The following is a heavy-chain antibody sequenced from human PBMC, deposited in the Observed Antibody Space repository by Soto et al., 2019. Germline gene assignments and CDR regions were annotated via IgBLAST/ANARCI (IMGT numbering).Heavy chain of an antibody. CDR1: GFTFSSYA. D-gene: IGHD3-22*01. J-gene: IGHJ3*01. CDR2: ISYDGSNK. V-gene: IGHV3-30-3*01. Sequence: SGGSLRLSCAASGFTFSSYAMHWVRQAPGKGLEWVAVISYDGSNKYYADSVKGRFTISRDNSKNTLYLQMNSLRAEDTAVYYCARDQLYYNDISGRPLNAFDVWGQGTMVTVS. CDR3: ARDQLYYNDISGRPLNAFDV.